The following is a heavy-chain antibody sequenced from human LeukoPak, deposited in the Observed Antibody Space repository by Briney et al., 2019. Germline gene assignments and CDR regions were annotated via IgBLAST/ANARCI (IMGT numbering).Heavy chain of an antibody. V-gene: IGHV3-23*01. Sequence: GGSLRLSCAASGFTFSNNAMSGVRQAPGKGREWVSSISSSGDNTHYAHSVKGRFTISTDNSKDTLYLQMNTLRAEDTAIYYCARRGWLVNFDYWGQGTLVTVSS. CDR1: GFTFSNNA. D-gene: IGHD6-19*01. CDR2: ISSSGDNT. J-gene: IGHJ4*02. CDR3: ARRGWLVNFDY.